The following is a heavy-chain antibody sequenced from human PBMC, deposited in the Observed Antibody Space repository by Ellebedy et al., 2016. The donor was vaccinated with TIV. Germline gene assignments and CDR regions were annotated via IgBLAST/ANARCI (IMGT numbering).Heavy chain of an antibody. CDR3: ARGQPGGGIADY. CDR1: VGSFNDYF. Sequence: SQTLSLTXXVYVGSFNDYFWTWIRQPPGKGLEWIGEIDHSGSTNSNPSLKSRVTISVDTSKNQFSLKLTSVTAADTAVYYCARGQPGGGIADYWGQGTLVTVSS. J-gene: IGHJ4*02. V-gene: IGHV4-34*01. D-gene: IGHD6-13*01. CDR2: IDHSGST.